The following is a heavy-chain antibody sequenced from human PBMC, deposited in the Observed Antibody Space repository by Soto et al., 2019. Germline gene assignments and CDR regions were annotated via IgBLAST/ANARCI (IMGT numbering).Heavy chain of an antibody. D-gene: IGHD3-3*01. CDR1: GASITSAGYY. CDR2: TYYSGNT. J-gene: IGHJ4*02. V-gene: IGHV4-31*03. CDR3: AREIFNRYYFDY. Sequence: KASETLSLTCTVSGASITSAGYYWSWIRQHPGRGLEWIGYTYYSGNTYYNPSLKSRVAISLDTSQNQVSLRLSSVTAADTAVYHCAREIFNRYYFDYWGQGTLVTVSS.